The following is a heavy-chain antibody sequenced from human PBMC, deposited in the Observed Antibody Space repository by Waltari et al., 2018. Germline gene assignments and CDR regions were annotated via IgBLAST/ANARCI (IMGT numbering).Heavy chain of an antibody. Sequence: QVQLQESGPGLVKPSQTLSLTCTVSGGSISSGSYYWSWIRQPAGKGLEWIGYIYTSGSTNFNPSLMSRVTISVDTSKNQFSLKLSSVTAADTAVYYCARDNAARYYYGMDVWGQGTTVTVSS. D-gene: IGHD6-6*01. CDR1: GGSISSGSYY. CDR2: IYTSGST. J-gene: IGHJ6*02. CDR3: ARDNAARYYYGMDV. V-gene: IGHV4-61*09.